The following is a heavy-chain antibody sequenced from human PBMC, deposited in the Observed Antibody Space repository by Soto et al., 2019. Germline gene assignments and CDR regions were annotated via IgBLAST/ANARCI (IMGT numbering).Heavy chain of an antibody. CDR1: GYTLNSYA. V-gene: IGHV1-3*01. CDR2: INAGNGNT. J-gene: IGHJ4*02. CDR3: ARAREYYYGSGSYYNPLFY. Sequence: ASVKVSCKASGYTLNSYAMHWVRKAPGQGLEWMGWINAGNGNTKYSQKFQGRVTITRDTSASTAYMELSRLRSDDTAVYYCARAREYYYGSGSYYNPLFYWGQGTLVTVSS. D-gene: IGHD3-10*01.